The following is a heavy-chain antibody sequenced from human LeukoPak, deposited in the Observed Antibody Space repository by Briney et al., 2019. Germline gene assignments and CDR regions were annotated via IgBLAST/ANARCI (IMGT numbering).Heavy chain of an antibody. J-gene: IGHJ4*02. D-gene: IGHD3-9*01. Sequence: GGSLRLSCAASGFTVSSNYMSWVRQAPGKGLEWVSVIYSGGSTSYADSVKGRFTISRDNSKNTPYLQMNSLRSEDTAVYYCATDLLPYDILTGYQFDYWGQGTLVTVSS. CDR1: GFTVSSNY. CDR3: ATDLLPYDILTGYQFDY. CDR2: IYSGGST. V-gene: IGHV3-53*05.